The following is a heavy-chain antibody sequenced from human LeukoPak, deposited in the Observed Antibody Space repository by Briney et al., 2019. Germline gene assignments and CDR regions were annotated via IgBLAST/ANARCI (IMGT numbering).Heavy chain of an antibody. D-gene: IGHD3-10*01. J-gene: IGHJ4*02. CDR1: GGSITSHY. V-gene: IGHV4-59*08. CDR2: IYYSGST. Sequence: SETLSLTCTVSGGSITSHYWSWIRQPPGKGLEWIGYIYYSGSTNYNPSLKSRVTISVDTSKNQFSLKLSSVTAADTAVYYCARVLDYYGSRTYSFDYWGQGTLVTVSS. CDR3: ARVLDYYGSRTYSFDY.